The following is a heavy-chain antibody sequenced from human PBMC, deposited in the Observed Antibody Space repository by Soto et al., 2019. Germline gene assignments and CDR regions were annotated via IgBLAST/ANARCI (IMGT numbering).Heavy chain of an antibody. CDR2: ISGSGGST. CDR1: GFTFSSYA. CDR3: AKFVITFGGVAGAYGMDV. D-gene: IGHD3-16*01. Sequence: GGSLRLSCAASGFTFSSYAMSWVRQAPGKGLEWVSAISGSGGSTYYADSVKGRFTISRDNSKNTLYLQMNSLRAEDTAVYYCAKFVITFGGVAGAYGMDVWGQGTTVTVSS. J-gene: IGHJ6*02. V-gene: IGHV3-23*01.